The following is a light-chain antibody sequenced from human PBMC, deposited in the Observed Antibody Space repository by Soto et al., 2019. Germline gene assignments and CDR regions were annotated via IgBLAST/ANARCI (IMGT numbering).Light chain of an antibody. CDR1: SSDIGAYNY. CDR2: EVS. CDR3: SSYTSSRTVL. V-gene: IGLV2-14*01. J-gene: IGLJ3*02. Sequence: QSALTHPASVSASPGQSITVSCTGTSSDIGAYNYVSWYQQHPGKAPKLMIYEVSNRPSGVSNRFSASKSGNTASLTISGLQAEDEADYFCSSYTSSRTVLFGGGTKLTVL.